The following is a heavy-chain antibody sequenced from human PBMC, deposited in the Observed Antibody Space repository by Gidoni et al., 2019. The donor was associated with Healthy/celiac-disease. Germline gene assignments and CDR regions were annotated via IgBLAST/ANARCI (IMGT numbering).Heavy chain of an antibody. CDR3: AKLGYCSSTSCYPYWFDP. V-gene: IGHV3-23*01. J-gene: IGHJ5*02. Sequence: EVQLLESGGGLVQPGGSLRLSCAASGFTFSSYAMSWVRQAPGKGLEWVSAISGSGGSTYYADSVKGRFTISRDNSKNTLYLQMNSLRAEDTAVYYCAKLGYCSSTSCYPYWFDPWGQGTLVTVSS. CDR1: GFTFSSYA. D-gene: IGHD2-2*01. CDR2: ISGSGGST.